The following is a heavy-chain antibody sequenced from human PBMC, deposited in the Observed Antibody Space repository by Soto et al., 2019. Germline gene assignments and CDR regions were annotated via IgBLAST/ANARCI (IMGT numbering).Heavy chain of an antibody. J-gene: IGHJ4*02. CDR3: TRSGGSYAFGY. Sequence: EVQLVESGGGLVQPGESLKLSCAASGFTLSGSAVHWVRQASGKGLEWVGRIRSKTHSYATEYIASVKGRFTMSRDDSNTTAYLQMNGLKNDDTAVYYCTRSGGSYAFGYWGQGTLVTVSS. V-gene: IGHV3-73*02. D-gene: IGHD1-26*01. CDR2: IRSKTHSYAT. CDR1: GFTLSGSA.